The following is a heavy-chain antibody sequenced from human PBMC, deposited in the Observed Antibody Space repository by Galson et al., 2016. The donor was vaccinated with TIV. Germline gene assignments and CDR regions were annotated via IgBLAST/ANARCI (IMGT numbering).Heavy chain of an antibody. J-gene: IGHJ4*02. V-gene: IGHV4-38-2*02. CDR3: ARERYWNGGSDY. D-gene: IGHD1-1*01. Sequence: ETLSLTCAVSGYSITSGYYWGWIRQPPGKGLEWIGSMYYSGNTYSNPSLKSRVAMSVDTSKNQFSLRLNSVTAADTAVYYCARERYWNGGSDYWGRGTLVTVSS. CDR2: MYYSGNT. CDR1: GYSITSGYY.